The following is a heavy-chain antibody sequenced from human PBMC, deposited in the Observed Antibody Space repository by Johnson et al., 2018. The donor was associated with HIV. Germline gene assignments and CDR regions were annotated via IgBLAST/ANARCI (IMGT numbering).Heavy chain of an antibody. D-gene: IGHD2-15*01. J-gene: IGHJ3*02. CDR3: ASGGPGYDYNSLQQPFDI. CDR2: ISYDGSNK. V-gene: IGHV3-30*14. Sequence: VQLVESGGGVVQPGRSLRLSCAASGFTFSSYAMHWVRQAPGKGLEWVAVISYDGSNKYYADSVKGRFTISRDNARNSFYLQLNSLRAGDTAVYFCASGGPGYDYNSLQQPFDIWGQGTMVTVSS. CDR1: GFTFSSYA.